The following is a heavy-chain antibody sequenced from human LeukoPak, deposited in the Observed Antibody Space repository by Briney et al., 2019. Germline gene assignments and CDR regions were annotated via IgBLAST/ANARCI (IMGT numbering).Heavy chain of an antibody. D-gene: IGHD1-26*01. CDR2: ISYDGSNK. J-gene: IGHJ4*02. CDR1: GFTFSSYG. V-gene: IGHV3-30*18. Sequence: GRSLRLSCAASGFTFSSYGMHWVRQAPGKGLEWVAVISYDGSNKYYADSAKGRFTISRDNSKNTLYLQMNSLRAEDTAVYYCAKDLIVGAHIFYFDYWGQGTLVTVSS. CDR3: AKDLIVGAHIFYFDY.